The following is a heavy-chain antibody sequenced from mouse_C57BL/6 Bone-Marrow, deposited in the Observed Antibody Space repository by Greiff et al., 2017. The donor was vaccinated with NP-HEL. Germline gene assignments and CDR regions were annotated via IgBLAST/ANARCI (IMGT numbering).Heavy chain of an antibody. CDR1: GFTFSDFY. V-gene: IGHV7-1*01. CDR3: ARAPGRDWYFDV. J-gene: IGHJ1*03. CDR2: SRNKANDYTT. Sequence: EVKVVESGGGLVQSGRSLRLSCATSGFTFSDFYMEWVRQAPGKGLEWIAASRNKANDYTTEYSASVKGRFIVSRDTSQSILYLQMNALRAEDTAIYYCARAPGRDWYFDVWGTGTTVTVSS.